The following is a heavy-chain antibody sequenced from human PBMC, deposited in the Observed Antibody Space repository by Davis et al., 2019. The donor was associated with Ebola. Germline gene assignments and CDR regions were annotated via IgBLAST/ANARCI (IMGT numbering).Heavy chain of an antibody. CDR3: ARDMILEDYYGMDV. CDR2: ISSSGSTI. J-gene: IGHJ6*02. V-gene: IGHV3-48*04. Sequence: PGGSLRLSCAASGFTFSSYSINWVRQAPGKGLEWVSSISSSGSTIYYADSVKGRFTISRDNAKNSLYLQMNSLRAEDTAVYYCARDMILEDYYGMDVWGQGNPGHRLL. CDR1: GFTFSSYS. D-gene: IGHD3/OR15-3a*01.